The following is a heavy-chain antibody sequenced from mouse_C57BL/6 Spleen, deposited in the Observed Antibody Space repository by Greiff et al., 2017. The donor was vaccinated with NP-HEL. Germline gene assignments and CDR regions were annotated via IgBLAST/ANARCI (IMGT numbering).Heavy chain of an antibody. J-gene: IGHJ3*01. D-gene: IGHD2-4*01. CDR1: GFNIKDDY. V-gene: IGHV14-4*01. Sequence: VQLQQSGAELVRPGASVKLSCTASGFNIKDDYMHWVKQRPEQGLEWIGWIDPENGDTEYASKFQGKATITADTSSNTAYLQLSSLTSEDTAVYYCTTGRDYFAYWGQGTLVTVSA. CDR3: TTGRDYFAY. CDR2: IDPENGDT.